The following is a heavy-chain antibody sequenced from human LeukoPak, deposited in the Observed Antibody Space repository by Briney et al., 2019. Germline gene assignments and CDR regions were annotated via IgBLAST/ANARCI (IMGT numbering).Heavy chain of an antibody. D-gene: IGHD3-22*01. Sequence: PGGSLRLSCAASGFTFSSYWMHWVRQAPGKGLVWVSRIHSDGSSTSYADSVRGRFTISRGDAKSTLYLQMNSLRAEDTAVYYCARSGWPYYFDYWGQGTLVTVSS. CDR3: ARSGWPYYFDY. CDR1: GFTFSSYW. V-gene: IGHV3-74*01. J-gene: IGHJ4*02. CDR2: IHSDGSST.